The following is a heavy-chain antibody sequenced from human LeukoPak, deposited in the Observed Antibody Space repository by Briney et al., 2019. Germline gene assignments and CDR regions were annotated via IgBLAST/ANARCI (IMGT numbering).Heavy chain of an antibody. J-gene: IGHJ6*02. CDR1: GGPISRSGYY. Sequence: SETLSLTCTVSGGPISRSGYYWGWIRQPPGKGLEWIASIFFSGTTYYTPSPKSRLTISVDTSKNQFSLQLSSVTAADTAAYYCARLGGSYGMDVWGQGTTVTVSS. CDR3: ARLGGSYGMDV. D-gene: IGHD3-16*01. V-gene: IGHV4-39*01. CDR2: IFFSGTT.